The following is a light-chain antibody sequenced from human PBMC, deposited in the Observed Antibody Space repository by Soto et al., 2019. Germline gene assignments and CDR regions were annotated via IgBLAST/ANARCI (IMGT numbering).Light chain of an antibody. CDR1: QAIGNF. CDR3: QQYDNLPLT. J-gene: IGKJ4*01. V-gene: IGKV1-33*01. Sequence: DFQMTQSPSSLSASVGDRVTFTCQASQAIGNFLNWYQHKAGKAPKLLIYDASNLETGVPSRFSGSGSGTDFVFTISSLQPEDIATYYCQQYDNLPLTFGGGTKVEIK. CDR2: DAS.